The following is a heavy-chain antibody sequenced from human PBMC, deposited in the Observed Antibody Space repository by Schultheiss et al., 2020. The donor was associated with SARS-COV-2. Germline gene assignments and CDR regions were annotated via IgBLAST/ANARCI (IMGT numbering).Heavy chain of an antibody. D-gene: IGHD3-22*01. CDR2: ISGSGGST. Sequence: GGSLRLSCSASGFTFSSYAMSWVRQAPGKGLEWVSAISGSGGSTYYADSVKGRFTISRDNSKNTLYLQMNSLRAEDTAVYYCAKVDSPLDSSGYWGQGTLVTVSS. CDR1: GFTFSSYA. J-gene: IGHJ4*02. CDR3: AKVDSPLDSSGY. V-gene: IGHV3-23*01.